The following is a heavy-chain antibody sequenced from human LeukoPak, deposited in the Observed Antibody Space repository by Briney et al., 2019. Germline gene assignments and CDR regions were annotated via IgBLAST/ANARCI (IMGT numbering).Heavy chain of an antibody. CDR2: IYYSGST. V-gene: IGHV4-39*07. J-gene: IGHJ3*02. CDR3: ARVTTDAFDI. D-gene: IGHD4-17*01. Sequence: PSENLSLTCTVSGGSISSSSYYWGWIRQPPGKGLEWIGSIYYSGSTYYNPSLKSRVTISVDTSKNQFSLKLSSVTAADTAVYYCARVTTDAFDIWGQGTMVTVSS. CDR1: GGSISSSSYY.